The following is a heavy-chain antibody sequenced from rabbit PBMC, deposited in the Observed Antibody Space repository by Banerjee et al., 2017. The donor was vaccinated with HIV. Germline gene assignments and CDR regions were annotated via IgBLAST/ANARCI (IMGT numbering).Heavy chain of an antibody. D-gene: IGHD8-1*01. Sequence: QSLEESGGDLVKPGASLTLTCTASGFSFSSSYYMCWVRQAPGKGLEWIGCIDLFFGSTYYATWVNGRFTISSHNAQNTLYLQLNSLTAADTTTYFCARDLGGSSDLWGPGTLVTVS. J-gene: IGHJ6*01. CDR1: GFSFSSSYY. V-gene: IGHV1S40*01. CDR2: IDLFFGST. CDR3: ARDLGGSSDL.